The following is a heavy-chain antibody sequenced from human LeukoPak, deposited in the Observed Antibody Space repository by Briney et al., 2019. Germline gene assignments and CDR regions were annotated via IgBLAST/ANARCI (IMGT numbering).Heavy chain of an antibody. J-gene: IGHJ5*02. V-gene: IGHV4-59*08. Sequence: PSETLSLTCTVSGGSISSYYWSWIRQPPGKGLEWIGYIYYSGSTNYNPSLKSRATISVDTSKNQFSLKLSSVTAADTAVYYCARQDYGDYWFDPWGQGTLVTVSS. CDR3: ARQDYGDYWFDP. CDR2: IYYSGST. D-gene: IGHD4-17*01. CDR1: GGSISSYY.